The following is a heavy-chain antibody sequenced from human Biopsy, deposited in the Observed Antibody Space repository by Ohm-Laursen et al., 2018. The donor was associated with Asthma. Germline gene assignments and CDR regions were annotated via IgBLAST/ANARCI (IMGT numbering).Heavy chain of an antibody. V-gene: IGHV3-30*18. Sequence: SLRLSCSASGFAFSNFGMHWVRQAPGKGLEWVAVISFDGSNEDYADSVKGRFTISRDNSKNTLFLEMNSLRPENTAVYYCAKELFPGWELRRGPDSWGQGTLVTVSS. CDR1: GFAFSNFG. J-gene: IGHJ4*02. CDR2: ISFDGSNE. D-gene: IGHD1-26*01. CDR3: AKELFPGWELRRGPDS.